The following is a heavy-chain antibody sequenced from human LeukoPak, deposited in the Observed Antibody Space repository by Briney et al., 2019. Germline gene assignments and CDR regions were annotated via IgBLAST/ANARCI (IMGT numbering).Heavy chain of an antibody. J-gene: IGHJ4*02. Sequence: PGGSLRLSCAASGFTFSGSAMHWVRQASGKGLEWVGRIRSKVNSYATAYAASVKGRFTTSRDDSKNTAYLQMNSLKTEDTAVYYCASSSRGRLWFGPCDYWGQGTLVTVSS. CDR2: IRSKVNSYAT. CDR3: ASSSRGRLWFGPCDY. V-gene: IGHV3-73*01. D-gene: IGHD3-10*01. CDR1: GFTFSGSA.